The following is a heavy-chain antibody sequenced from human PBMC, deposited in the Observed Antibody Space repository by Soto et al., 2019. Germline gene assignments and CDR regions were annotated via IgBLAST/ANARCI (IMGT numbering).Heavy chain of an antibody. D-gene: IGHD3-16*02. J-gene: IGHJ1*01. V-gene: IGHV1-3*01. CDR2: INAGNGNT. CDR3: AGLHLGELSLRTRYFQH. CDR1: GYTFTSYA. Sequence: QVQLVQSGAEVKKPGASVKVSCKASGYTFTSYAMHWVRQAPGQRLEWMGWINAGNGNTKYSQKFQGRVTITRDTSASTAYMELSSLRSEDTAVYYCAGLHLGELSLRTRYFQHWGQGTLVTVSS.